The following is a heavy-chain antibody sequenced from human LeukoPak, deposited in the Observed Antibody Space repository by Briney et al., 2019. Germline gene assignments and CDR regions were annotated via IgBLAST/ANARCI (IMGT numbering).Heavy chain of an antibody. CDR2: IYTSGST. V-gene: IGHV4-4*09. D-gene: IGHD2-2*01. CDR1: GGSISSYY. Sequence: SETLSLTCTVSGGSISSYYWSWIRQPPGKGLEWIGYIYTSGSTNYNPSLKSRVTISVDTSKNQFSLKLSSVTAADTAVYYCARQADYCSSTSCPATIYYFDYWGQGTLVTVSS. J-gene: IGHJ4*02. CDR3: ARQADYCSSTSCPATIYYFDY.